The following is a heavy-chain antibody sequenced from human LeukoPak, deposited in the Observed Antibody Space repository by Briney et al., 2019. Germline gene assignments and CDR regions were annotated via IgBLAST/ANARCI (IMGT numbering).Heavy chain of an antibody. Sequence: GGSLKISCKGSGYSFTSYWIGWVRQMPGKGLEWMGIIYPGDSDTRYSPSFQGQVTISADKSISTAYLQWSSLKASDTAMYYCARLDNRYYDSSGYYGGWVDYWGQGTLVTVSS. D-gene: IGHD3-22*01. V-gene: IGHV5-51*01. CDR2: IYPGDSDT. J-gene: IGHJ4*02. CDR1: GYSFTSYW. CDR3: ARLDNRYYDSSGYYGGWVDY.